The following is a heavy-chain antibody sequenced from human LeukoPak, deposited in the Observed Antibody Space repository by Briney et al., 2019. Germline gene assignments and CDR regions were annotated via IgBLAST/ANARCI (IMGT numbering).Heavy chain of an antibody. CDR1: GFTFSNAW. CDR2: IKSKTDGGTT. CDR3: TTDSSRSLDY. D-gene: IGHD6-13*01. J-gene: IGHJ4*02. V-gene: IGHV3-15*01. Sequence: GGSLRLSRAASGFTFSNAWMSWVRQAPGKGRVWFGRIKSKTDGGTTDYAAPVKGRFTISRDDSKNTLYLQMNSLKTEDTAVYYCTTDSSRSLDYWGQGTLVTVSS.